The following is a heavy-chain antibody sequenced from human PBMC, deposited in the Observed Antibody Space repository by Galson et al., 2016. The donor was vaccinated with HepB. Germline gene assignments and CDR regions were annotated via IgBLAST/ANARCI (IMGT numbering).Heavy chain of an antibody. CDR2: ISSSSSYI. CDR1: GFIVSNDY. J-gene: IGHJ4*02. D-gene: IGHD1-26*01. V-gene: IGHV3-21*04. CDR3: VRGPGMVGATGFDY. Sequence: SLRLSCAASGFIVSNDYMNWVRQAPGKGLEWVAYISSSSSYIYYADSVKGRFTISRDNAKKSLYLQMNSLKTEEPAVYYCVRGPGMVGATGFDYWGQGTLVTVSS.